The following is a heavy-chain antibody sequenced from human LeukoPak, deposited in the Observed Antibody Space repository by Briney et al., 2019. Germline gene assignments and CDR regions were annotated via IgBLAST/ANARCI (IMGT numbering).Heavy chain of an antibody. CDR1: GYTLTELS. Sequence: ASVKVSCKVSGYTLTELSMHWVRQAPGKGLEWMGGFDPEDGETIYAQKFQGRVTMTEDTSTDTAYMELSSLRSEDTAVYYCATQTYVWGSYPKAGAFDIWGQGTMVTVSS. J-gene: IGHJ3*02. CDR2: FDPEDGET. V-gene: IGHV1-24*01. D-gene: IGHD3-16*02. CDR3: ATQTYVWGSYPKAGAFDI.